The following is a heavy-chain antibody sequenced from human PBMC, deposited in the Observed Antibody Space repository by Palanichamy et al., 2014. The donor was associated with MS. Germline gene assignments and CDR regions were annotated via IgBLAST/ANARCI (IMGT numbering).Heavy chain of an antibody. V-gene: IGHV4-4*09. CDR2: IYGSGTT. CDR1: SYSISGGS. Sequence: QVQLQESGPRLVKPSETLSLTCTLSSYSISGGSCGWIRQPPGKGLEWVGHIYGSGTTNFNPSLKSRVTISIDTSTKQFSLNMRSVTAADTAIYYCATGAGWTTDSWGQGTLVIVSS. CDR3: ATGAGWTTDS. J-gene: IGHJ4*02. D-gene: IGHD7-27*01.